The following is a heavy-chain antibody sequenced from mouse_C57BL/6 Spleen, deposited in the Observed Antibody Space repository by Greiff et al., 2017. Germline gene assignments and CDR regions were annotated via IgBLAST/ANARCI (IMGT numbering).Heavy chain of an antibody. D-gene: IGHD2-12*01. CDR1: GYAFSSYW. V-gene: IGHV1-80*01. CDR3: ARDDDGMDYYAMDY. CDR2: IYPGDGDT. J-gene: IGHJ4*01. Sequence: QVQLQQSGAELVKPGASVKISCKASGYAFSSYWMNWVKQRPGKGLEWIGQIYPGDGDTNYNGKFKGKATLTADKSSSTAYMQLSSLTSEDSAVYFCARDDDGMDYYAMDYWGQGTSVTVSS.